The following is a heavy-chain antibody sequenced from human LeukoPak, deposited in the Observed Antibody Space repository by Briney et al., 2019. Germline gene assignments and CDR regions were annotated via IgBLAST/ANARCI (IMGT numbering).Heavy chain of an antibody. CDR2: IYSGGST. Sequence: PGESLRLSCAASGFTVSSNYMIWVRQAPGKGLEWVSIIYSGGSTYYADSVKGRFTISRDNSENTLYLQMNSLRAEDTAVYYCARLTSRAIDYWGQGTLVTVSS. D-gene: IGHD4-11*01. CDR1: GFTVSSNY. CDR3: ARLTSRAIDY. V-gene: IGHV3-66*04. J-gene: IGHJ4*02.